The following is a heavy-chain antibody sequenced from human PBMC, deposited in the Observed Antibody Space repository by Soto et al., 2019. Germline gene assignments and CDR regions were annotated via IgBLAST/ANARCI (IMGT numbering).Heavy chain of an antibody. CDR3: AHSSLWFGELSMRGSDY. CDR2: IDWDDDK. Sequence: SGPTLVNPTQTLTLTCTFSGFSLSINGMCVIWIRQPPGKALEWLARIDWDDDKYYKTSLKTRLTISKDTSKNQVVLTMTNMDPVDTATYYCAHSSLWFGELSMRGSDYWGHGTLVNVSS. CDR1: GFSLSINGMC. D-gene: IGHD3-10*01. J-gene: IGHJ4*01. V-gene: IGHV2-70*12.